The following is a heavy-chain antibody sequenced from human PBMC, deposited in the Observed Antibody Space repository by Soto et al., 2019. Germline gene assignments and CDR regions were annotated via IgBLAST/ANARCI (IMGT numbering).Heavy chain of an antibody. D-gene: IGHD3-10*01. CDR3: ASTYYYGSGSYYNQTPYYYYGMDV. Sequence: PSETLSLTCTVSGGSISSYYWSWIRQPPGKGLEWIGYIYYSGSTNYNPSLKSRVTISVDTSKNQFSLKLSSVTAADTAVYYCASTYYYGSGSYYNQTPYYYYGMDVWGQGTTVTVSS. CDR2: IYYSGST. J-gene: IGHJ6*02. CDR1: GGSISSYY. V-gene: IGHV4-59*01.